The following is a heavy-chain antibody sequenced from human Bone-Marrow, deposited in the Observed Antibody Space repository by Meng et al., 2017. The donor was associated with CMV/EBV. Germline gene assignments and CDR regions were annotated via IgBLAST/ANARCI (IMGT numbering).Heavy chain of an antibody. CDR2: INHSGST. CDR1: GGSFSGYY. D-gene: IGHD4-11*01. V-gene: IGHV4-34*01. CDR3: ARTTVTTNPYYYYYYGMDV. J-gene: IGHJ6*02. Sequence: SQTLPLTCAVYGGSFSGYYWSWIRQPPGKGLEWIGEINHSGSTNYNPSLKSRVTISVDTSKNQFSLKLSSVTAADTAVYYCARTTVTTNPYYYYYYGMDVWGQGTTVPVSS.